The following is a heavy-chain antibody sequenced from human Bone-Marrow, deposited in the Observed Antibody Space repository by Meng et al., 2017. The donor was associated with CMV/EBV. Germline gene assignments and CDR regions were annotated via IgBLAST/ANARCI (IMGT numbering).Heavy chain of an antibody. D-gene: IGHD6-13*01. CDR3: ASQGFSPGSSTRWNNWFDP. Sequence: ASVKVSCKASGYTFTSYGISWVRQAPGQGLEWMGWINPNSGGTNYAQKFQGRVTMTTDTSTSTAYMELRSLRSDDTAVYYCASQGFSPGSSTRWNNWFDPWGQGTLVTVSS. CDR1: GYTFTSYG. CDR2: INPNSGGT. V-gene: IGHV1-18*01. J-gene: IGHJ5*02.